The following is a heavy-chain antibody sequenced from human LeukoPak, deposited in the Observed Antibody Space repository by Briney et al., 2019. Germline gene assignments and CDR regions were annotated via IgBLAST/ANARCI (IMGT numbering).Heavy chain of an antibody. CDR2: IYYSGST. Sequence: SETLSLTCTVSGDSISSGSYYWSWIRQPPGKGLEWIGYIYYSGSTNYNPSLKSRVAISVDTSKNQFSLKLSSVTAADTAVYYCARGPEQLWSFDYWGQGTLVTVSS. D-gene: IGHD5-18*01. J-gene: IGHJ4*02. CDR1: GDSISSGSYY. V-gene: IGHV4-61*01. CDR3: ARGPEQLWSFDY.